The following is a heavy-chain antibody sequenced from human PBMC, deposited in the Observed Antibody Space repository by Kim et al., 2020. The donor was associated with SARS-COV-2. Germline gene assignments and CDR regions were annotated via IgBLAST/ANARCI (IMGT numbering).Heavy chain of an antibody. D-gene: IGHD4-17*01. V-gene: IGHV3-23*01. CDR2: ISGSGGST. J-gene: IGHJ4*02. CDR1: GFTFSRYA. Sequence: GGSLRLSCAASGFTFSRYAMSWVRQAPGKGLEWVSAISGSGGSTYYAGSVKGRFTISRDNSKNTMYLQMNSLRAEDTAVYYCAKDSANDYGDQLDYWGQGSLVGVPS. CDR3: AKDSANDYGDQLDY.